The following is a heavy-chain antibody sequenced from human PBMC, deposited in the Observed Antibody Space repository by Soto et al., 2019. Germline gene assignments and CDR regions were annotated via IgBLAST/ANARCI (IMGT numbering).Heavy chain of an antibody. Sequence: GGSLRLSCAASGFTFSSYWMSWVRQAPGKGLEWVANIKQDGSEKYYVDSVKGRFTISRDNAKNSLYLQMNSLRAEDTAVYYCARVGTSERITIFGVVTEPDAFDIWGQGTMVTVSS. V-gene: IGHV3-7*01. CDR2: IKQDGSEK. CDR3: ARVGTSERITIFGVVTEPDAFDI. J-gene: IGHJ3*02. CDR1: GFTFSSYW. D-gene: IGHD3-3*01.